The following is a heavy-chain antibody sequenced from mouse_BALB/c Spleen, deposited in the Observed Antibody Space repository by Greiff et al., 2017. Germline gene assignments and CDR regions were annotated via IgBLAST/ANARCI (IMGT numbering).Heavy chain of an antibody. V-gene: IGHV3-2*02. CDR3: ARLDDYDDGTYCFDY. CDR1: GYSITSDYA. CDR2: ISYSGST. D-gene: IGHD2-4*01. J-gene: IGHJ2*01. Sequence: EVKLQESGPGLVKPSQSLSLTCTVTGYSITSDYAWNWIRQFPGNKLEWMGYISYSGSTSYNPSLKSRISITRDTSKNQFFLQLNSVTTEDTATYYCARLDDYDDGTYCFDYWGQGTTLTVSS.